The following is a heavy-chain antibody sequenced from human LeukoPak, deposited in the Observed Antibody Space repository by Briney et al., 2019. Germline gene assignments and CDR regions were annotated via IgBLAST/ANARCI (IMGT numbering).Heavy chain of an antibody. V-gene: IGHV3-48*02. D-gene: IGHD1-1*01. J-gene: IGHJ4*02. CDR1: GFPFSTYS. CDR2: IKYSSSPI. CDR3: ASAGSTTLSRWLDH. Sequence: PGGSLRLSCAASGFPFSTYSMTWVRQAPGKGLEWLSYIKYSSSPIFYAESVKGRFTISRDNAKNSLFLQMNSLRDEDTAVYYCASAGSTTLSRWLDHWGQGSLVTVSS.